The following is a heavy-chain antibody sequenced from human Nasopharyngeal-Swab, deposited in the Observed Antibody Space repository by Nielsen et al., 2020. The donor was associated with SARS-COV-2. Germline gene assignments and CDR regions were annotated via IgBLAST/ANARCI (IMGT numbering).Heavy chain of an antibody. Sequence: LRLSCTVSGGSISSGDYYWSWIRQPPGKGLEWIGYIYYSGSTYYNPSLKSRVTISVDTSKNQFSLKLSSVTAADTAVYYCARGVKYSGYDPYYYGMDVWGQGTTVTVSS. CDR1: GGSISSGDYY. J-gene: IGHJ6*02. D-gene: IGHD5-12*01. CDR2: IYYSGST. V-gene: IGHV4-30-4*01. CDR3: ARGVKYSGYDPYYYGMDV.